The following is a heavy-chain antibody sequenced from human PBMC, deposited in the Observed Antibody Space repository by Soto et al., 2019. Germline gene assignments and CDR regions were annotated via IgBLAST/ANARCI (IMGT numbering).Heavy chain of an antibody. CDR1: GFTFSSYS. Sequence: EVQLVESGGGLVQPGGSLRLSCAASGFTFSSYSMNWVRQAPGKGLEWVSYISSSSSTIYYADSVKGRFTISRDNAKKSLYLQMNSLRDEDTAVYYCARDTGGAYDSSGYYYGYFDYWGQGTLVTVSS. J-gene: IGHJ4*02. D-gene: IGHD3-22*01. V-gene: IGHV3-48*02. CDR2: ISSSSSTI. CDR3: ARDTGGAYDSSGYYYGYFDY.